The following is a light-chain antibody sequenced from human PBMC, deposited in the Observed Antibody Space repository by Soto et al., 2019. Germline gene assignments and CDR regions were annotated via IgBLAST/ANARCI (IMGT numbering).Light chain of an antibody. V-gene: IGLV2-14*03. CDR1: SSDVGAYDY. CDR2: EVS. CDR3: ASHTTSNTRV. J-gene: IGLJ1*01. Sequence: QSVLTQPASVSGSPGQSIAISCTGTSSDVGAYDYVSWYQQHPDKAPKLIIYEVSHRPAGVSNRLSASKYVNTAILTISGLQSEDEADYYCASHTTSNTRVFGTGTKVTVL.